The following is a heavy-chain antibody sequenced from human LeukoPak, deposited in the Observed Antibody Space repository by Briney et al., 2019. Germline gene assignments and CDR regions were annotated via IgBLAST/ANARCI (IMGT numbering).Heavy chain of an antibody. Sequence: ASVKVSCKASGYTFTTYGISWVRQAPGQGPEWMGWISADSGNTKYAQRFQGRVTMTTDTSTSTAYMELRSLRSDDTAVYYCARVGDYSGYDYLNWFDPWGQGTLVTVSS. CDR3: ARVGDYSGYDYLNWFDP. V-gene: IGHV1-18*01. CDR1: GYTFTTYG. J-gene: IGHJ5*02. CDR2: ISADSGNT. D-gene: IGHD5-12*01.